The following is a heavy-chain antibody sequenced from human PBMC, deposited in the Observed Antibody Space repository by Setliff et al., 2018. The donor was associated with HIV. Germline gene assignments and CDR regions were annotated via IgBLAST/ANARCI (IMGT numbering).Heavy chain of an antibody. D-gene: IGHD1-26*01. Sequence: SETLSLTCTVSGGSISSGSYYWNWIRQPAGKGLEWIGHIYSSGSTNYNPSLKSRVTISVDTSKNQFSLKLSSVTAADTAVYYCARAAYSGTYLWEPATDLWGRGTLVTVSS. J-gene: IGHJ2*01. V-gene: IGHV4-61*09. CDR2: IYSSGST. CDR3: ARAAYSGTYLWEPATDL. CDR1: GGSISSGSYY.